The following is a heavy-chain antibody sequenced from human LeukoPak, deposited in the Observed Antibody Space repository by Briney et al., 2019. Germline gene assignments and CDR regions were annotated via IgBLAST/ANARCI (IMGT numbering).Heavy chain of an antibody. J-gene: IGHJ3*01. CDR2: ISYDGSNE. V-gene: IGHV3-30*04. D-gene: IGHD3-22*01. CDR3: VGGRNSGFLPPFDL. CDR1: GFTFSSYA. Sequence: PGRSLRLSCAASGFTFSSYAMQWVRQAPGKGLEWVALISYDGSNEDYADSVKGRFTISRDNSKNTLHLLLNSLRPVDTAVYYCVGGRNSGFLPPFDLWGQGTMVTVSS.